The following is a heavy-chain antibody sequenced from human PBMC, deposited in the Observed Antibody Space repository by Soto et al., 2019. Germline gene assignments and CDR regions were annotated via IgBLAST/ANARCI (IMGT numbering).Heavy chain of an antibody. J-gene: IGHJ5*02. CDR1: GFTFSSSA. D-gene: IGHD3-9*01. CDR2: IVVGSGNT. V-gene: IGHV1-58*01. CDR3: AAFDPGPMGFDP. Sequence: SVKVSCKASGFTFSSSAVQWVRQARGQRLEWIGKIVVGSGNTNYARKFQERVTITRDMSTSTAYMELSSLRSEDTAFYYCAAFDPGPMGFDPWGQGTLVTVSS.